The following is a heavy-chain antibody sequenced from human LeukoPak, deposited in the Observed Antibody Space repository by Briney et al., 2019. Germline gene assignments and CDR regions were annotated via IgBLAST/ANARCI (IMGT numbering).Heavy chain of an antibody. V-gene: IGHV1-8*01. CDR3: ARAFVVVVAATGWWFDP. CDR1: GYTFTSYD. Sequence: ASVKVSCKASGYTFTSYDINWMRQATGQGLEWMGWMNPNSGNTGYAQKFQGRVTMTRNTSISTAYMELSSLRSEDTAVYYCARAFVVVVAATGWWFDPWGQGTLVTVSS. CDR2: MNPNSGNT. D-gene: IGHD2-15*01. J-gene: IGHJ5*02.